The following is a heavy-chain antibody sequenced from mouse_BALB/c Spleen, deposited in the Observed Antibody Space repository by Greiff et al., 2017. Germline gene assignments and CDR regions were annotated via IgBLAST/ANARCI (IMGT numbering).Heavy chain of an antibody. J-gene: IGHJ3*01. CDR3: AREYGIAY. CDR2: IYPGDGDT. CDR1: GYAFSSYW. D-gene: IGHD5-1*01. V-gene: IGHV1-80*01. Sequence: VQLQQSGAELVRPGSSVKISCKASGYAFSSYWMNWVKQRPGQGLEWIGQIYPGDGDTNYNGKFKGKATLTADKSSSTAYMQLSSLTSEDSAVYFCAREYGIAYWGQGTLVTVSA.